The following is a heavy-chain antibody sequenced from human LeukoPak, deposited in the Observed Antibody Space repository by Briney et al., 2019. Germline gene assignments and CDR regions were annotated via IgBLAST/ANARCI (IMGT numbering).Heavy chain of an antibody. J-gene: IGHJ4*02. CDR1: GFTFSSYG. Sequence: GGSLRLSCAASGFTFSSYGMHWARQAPGKGLEWVAVISYDGSNKYYADSVKGRFTISRDNSKNTLYLQMNSLRAEDTAVYYCAKGGGYNLDYFDYWGQGTLVTVSS. CDR2: ISYDGSNK. D-gene: IGHD5-24*01. CDR3: AKGGGYNLDYFDY. V-gene: IGHV3-30*18.